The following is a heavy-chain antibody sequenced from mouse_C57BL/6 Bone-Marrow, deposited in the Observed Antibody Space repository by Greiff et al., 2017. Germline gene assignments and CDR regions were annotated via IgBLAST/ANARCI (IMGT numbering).Heavy chain of an antibody. CDR2: INPSSGYT. Sequence: QVQLQQSGAELAKPGASVKLSCTASGYTFTSYWMHWGKQRPGQGMEWIGYINPSSGYTKYNQKFKDKATLTADKSSSTAYMQLSSLTYADSAVDYCARGGTDYWGQGTTLTVSS. CDR1: GYTFTSYW. CDR3: ARGGTDY. D-gene: IGHD3-3*01. V-gene: IGHV1-7*01. J-gene: IGHJ2*01.